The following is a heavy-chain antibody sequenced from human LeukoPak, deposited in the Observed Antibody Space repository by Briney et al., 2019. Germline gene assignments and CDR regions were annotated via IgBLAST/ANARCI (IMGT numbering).Heavy chain of an antibody. D-gene: IGHD6-13*01. CDR3: ARGRGAYSSSWPRGSWFDP. CDR2: INHSGST. CDR1: GGSFSGYY. J-gene: IGHJ5*02. Sequence: SGTLSLTCAVYGGSFSGYYWSWIRQPPGKGLEWIGEINHSGSTNYNPSLKSRVTISVDTSKNQFSLKLSSVTAADTAVYYCARGRGAYSSSWPRGSWFDPWGQGTLVTVSS. V-gene: IGHV4-34*01.